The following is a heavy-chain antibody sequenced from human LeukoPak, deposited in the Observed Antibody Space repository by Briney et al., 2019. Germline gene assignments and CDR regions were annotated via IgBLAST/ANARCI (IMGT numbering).Heavy chain of an antibody. CDR3: ASGSYSDFDY. CDR2: ISYSGST. D-gene: IGHD1-26*01. Sequence: SETLSLTCTVSGGSISSSSYYWGWIRQPPGKGLEWIGSISYSGSTYYNPSLKSRVTISVDTSKNQFSLKLSSVTAADTAVYYCASGSYSDFDYWGQGTLVTVSS. CDR1: GGSISSSSYY. J-gene: IGHJ4*02. V-gene: IGHV4-39*07.